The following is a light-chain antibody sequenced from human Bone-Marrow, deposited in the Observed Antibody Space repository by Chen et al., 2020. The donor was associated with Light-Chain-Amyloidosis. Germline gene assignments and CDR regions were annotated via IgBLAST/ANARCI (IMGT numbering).Light chain of an antibody. J-gene: IGLJ2*01. CDR2: GNN. Sequence: QSVLTQPPSVFGAPGQRVTISCAGSSSNIGAGYDVNWYQQLPGTAPKLLIYGNNNRPSGVPDRFSGSKSGTSGSLAITGLQAEDEADYYCQSYDSSLSGVVFGGGTKLTVL. V-gene: IGLV1-40*01. CDR3: QSYDSSLSGVV. CDR1: SSNIGAGYD.